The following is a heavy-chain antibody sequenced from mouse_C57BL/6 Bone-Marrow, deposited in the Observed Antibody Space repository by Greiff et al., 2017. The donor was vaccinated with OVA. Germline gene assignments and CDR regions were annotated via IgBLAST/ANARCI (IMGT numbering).Heavy chain of an antibody. CDR2: IWTGGGT. CDR1: GFSLTSYA. Sequence: VKLQESGPGLVAPSQSLSITCTVSGFSLTSYAISWVRQPPGKGLEWLGVIWTGGGTNYNSALKSRLSISKDNSKSQVFLKMNSLQTDDTARYYCARKLYYYGSSGYYYAMDYWGQGTSVTVSS. D-gene: IGHD1-1*01. J-gene: IGHJ4*01. V-gene: IGHV2-9-1*01. CDR3: ARKLYYYGSSGYYYAMDY.